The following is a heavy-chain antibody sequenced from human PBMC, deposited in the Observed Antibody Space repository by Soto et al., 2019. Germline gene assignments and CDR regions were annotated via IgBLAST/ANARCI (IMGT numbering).Heavy chain of an antibody. D-gene: IGHD3-3*01. V-gene: IGHV3-23*01. Sequence: EVQLLESGGGLVQPGGSLKLSCEVSGFTFSNSAMNWDRQAPGKGLEWVSAISNNGGRTYYADSVKGRFTISRDNSKNTLYLQMNFVRAADSAIYYCTNALTIFGGVVGDYWAQGTLVTVSS. CDR1: GFTFSNSA. J-gene: IGHJ4*02. CDR2: ISNNGGRT. CDR3: TNALTIFGGVVGDY.